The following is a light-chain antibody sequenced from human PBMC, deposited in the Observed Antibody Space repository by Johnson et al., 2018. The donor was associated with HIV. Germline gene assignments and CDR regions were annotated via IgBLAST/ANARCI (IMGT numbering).Light chain of an antibody. Sequence: QSVLTQPPSMSAAPGQKVTISCSASSSNIGNNYVSWYQQLPGTAPKLLIYENNKRPSGIPDRFSGSKSGTSATLGITGLQTGDEADYYCETWDFRVRSYVFGTGTKFTFL. V-gene: IGLV1-51*02. CDR3: ETWDFRVRSYV. J-gene: IGLJ1*01. CDR2: ENN. CDR1: SSNIGNNY.